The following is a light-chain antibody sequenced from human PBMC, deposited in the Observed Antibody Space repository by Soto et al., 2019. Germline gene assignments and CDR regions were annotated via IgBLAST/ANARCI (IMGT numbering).Light chain of an antibody. J-gene: IGLJ1*01. CDR2: DTT. CDR1: TGAVTNGHY. Sequence: QAVVTQEPSLTVSPGGTVTLTCGSSTGAVTNGHYPYWFQQKPGQAPRTLIYDTTNRHSWTPARFSGSLLGGKAALTLSGAQPEDEAESYCLLSYNGNYVFGNGTKVTVL. V-gene: IGLV7-46*01. CDR3: LLSYNGNYV.